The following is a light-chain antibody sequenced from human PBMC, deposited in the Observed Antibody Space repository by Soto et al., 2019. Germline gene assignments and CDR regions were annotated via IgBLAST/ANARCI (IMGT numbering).Light chain of an antibody. CDR1: QSVSSSY. V-gene: IGKV3-20*01. CDR2: GAS. Sequence: EIVLTQSPGTLSLSPGERATLSCRASQSVSSSYLAWYQQKPGQAPRLLIYGASSRATGIPDRFSGSGSGTDFTLTISRLEPEAFAVYYCQQYGSSPQTIGQGTKVDIK. J-gene: IGKJ1*01. CDR3: QQYGSSPQT.